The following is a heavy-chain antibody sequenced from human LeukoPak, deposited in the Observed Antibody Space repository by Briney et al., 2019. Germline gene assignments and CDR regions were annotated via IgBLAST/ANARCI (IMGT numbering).Heavy chain of an antibody. Sequence: ASVKVSCKASGYTFTTYYVHWVRQAPGQGLEWMGIINPSGGSTTYAQKFRGRLAMTRDMSTSTVYMELSSLRSEDTAVYYCARGSRPVYNLLTGKRYFDYWGQGTLLTVSS. CDR2: INPSGGST. D-gene: IGHD3-9*01. V-gene: IGHV1-46*01. CDR3: ARGSRPVYNLLTGKRYFDY. J-gene: IGHJ4*02. CDR1: GYTFTTYY.